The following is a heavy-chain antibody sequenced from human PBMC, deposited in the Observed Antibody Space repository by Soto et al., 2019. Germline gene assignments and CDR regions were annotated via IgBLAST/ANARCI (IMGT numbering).Heavy chain of an antibody. Sequence: GESLKISCKGSGYSFTSYWIGWVRQMPGKGLEWMGIIYPGDSDTRYSPSFQGQVTISADKSITTAYLQWSSLKASDTAMYYCARTAAAGKYYYVEDVWGQGTTVTVSS. V-gene: IGHV5-51*01. J-gene: IGHJ6*02. D-gene: IGHD6-13*01. CDR2: IYPGDSDT. CDR1: GYSFTSYW. CDR3: ARTAAAGKYYYVEDV.